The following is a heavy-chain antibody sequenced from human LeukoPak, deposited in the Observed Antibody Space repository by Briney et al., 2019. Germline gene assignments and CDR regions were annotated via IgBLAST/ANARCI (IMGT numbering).Heavy chain of an antibody. V-gene: IGHV3-74*01. J-gene: IGHJ4*02. D-gene: IGHD4-17*01. CDR3: ARDFAGDRDY. CDR2: INPNGITT. CDR1: GFIFNNEW. Sequence: GGSLRLSCAASGFIFNNEWMDWVRQAPGKGLVWVARINPNGITTTYTDSVKGRFTISRDNAKNTLYLQMNSLRVEDTAVYYCARDFAGDRDYWGQGTLVTVSS.